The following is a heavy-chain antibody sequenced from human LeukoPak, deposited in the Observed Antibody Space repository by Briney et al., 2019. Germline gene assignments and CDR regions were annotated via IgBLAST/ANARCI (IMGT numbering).Heavy chain of an antibody. Sequence: ASVKVSCKASGYTFTSYDINWVRQATGQGLEWMGWMNPNSGNTGYAQKFQGRVTITRNTSISTAYMELSSLRAEDTAVYYCATGGYDFRFHAFDIWGQGTMVTVSS. J-gene: IGHJ3*02. V-gene: IGHV1-8*03. D-gene: IGHD3-3*01. CDR3: ATGGYDFRFHAFDI. CDR1: GYTFTSYD. CDR2: MNPNSGNT.